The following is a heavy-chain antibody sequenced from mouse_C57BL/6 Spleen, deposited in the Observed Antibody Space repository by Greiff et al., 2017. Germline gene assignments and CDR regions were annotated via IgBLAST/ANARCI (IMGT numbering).Heavy chain of an antibody. D-gene: IGHD3-2*02. CDR1: GYTFTSYW. V-gene: IGHV1-50*01. Sequence: QVQLQQPGAELVKPGASVKLSCKASGYTFTSYWMQWVKQRPGQGLEWIGEIDPSDSYTNYNQKFKGKATLTVDTSSSTAYMQRSSLTSEDSAVYYCARPTAQATFFDYWGQGTTLTVSS. CDR3: ARPTAQATFFDY. J-gene: IGHJ2*01. CDR2: IDPSDSYT.